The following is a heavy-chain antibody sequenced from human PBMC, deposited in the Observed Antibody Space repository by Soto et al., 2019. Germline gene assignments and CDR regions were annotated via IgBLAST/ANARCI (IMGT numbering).Heavy chain of an antibody. CDR1: GYTFTTCY. V-gene: IGHV1-46*01. D-gene: IGHD2-21*01. CDR2: LNPGDGTT. J-gene: IGHJ4*02. CDR3: ARETSDFDH. Sequence: QVQLVQSGADVKKPGDSVNISCTTSGYTFTTCYIHWLRQAPGQGLEWMGFLNPGDGTTTYAQQFQGRVAVTRDTSTNTVYMGLSSLTSDDTAMDYCARETSDFDHWGQGTQVTIFS.